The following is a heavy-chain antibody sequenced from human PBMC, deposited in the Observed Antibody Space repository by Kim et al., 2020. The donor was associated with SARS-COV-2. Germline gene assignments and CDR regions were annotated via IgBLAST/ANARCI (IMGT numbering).Heavy chain of an antibody. V-gene: IGHV1-69*04. CDR3: ARVYDILTGYYPTSYYYGMDV. CDR1: GGTFSSYA. D-gene: IGHD3-9*01. CDR2: IIPILGIA. J-gene: IGHJ6*02. Sequence: SVKVSCKASGGTFSSYAISWVRQAPGQGLEWMGRIIPILGIANYAQKFQGRVTITADKSTSTAYMELSSLRSEDTAVYYCARVYDILTGYYPTSYYYGMDVWGQGTTVTVSS.